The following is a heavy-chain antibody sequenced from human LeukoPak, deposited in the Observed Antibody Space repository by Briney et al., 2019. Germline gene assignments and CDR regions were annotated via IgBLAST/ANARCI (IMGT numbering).Heavy chain of an antibody. D-gene: IGHD3-10*01. Sequence: SYXWSXLREPAGKGVEXIGRIYSSGSTNYNSSLKSRVTMSVEKSKNQFTLKQSDLKAEDTAVYYCARDVLLWFGELLSPFNWFDPWGQGTLVTVSS. CDR1: SYX. CDR2: IYSSGST. CDR3: ARDVLLWFGELLSPFNWFDP. V-gene: IGHV4-4*07. J-gene: IGHJ5*02.